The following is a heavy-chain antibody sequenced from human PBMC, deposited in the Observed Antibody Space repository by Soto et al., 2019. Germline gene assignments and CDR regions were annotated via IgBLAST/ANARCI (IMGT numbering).Heavy chain of an antibody. D-gene: IGHD2-2*01. J-gene: IGHJ5*02. CDR2: ISYDGSNK. V-gene: IGHV3-30*03. Sequence: QVQLVESGGGVVQPGRSLRLSCADSGFTFSSYGMHWVRQAPGKGLEWVAVISYDGSNKYYADSVKGRFTISRDNSKNTLYLQMSGMGSEETAVYYCASSKGYCRSTSCYQLEYPRFDPWGQGTLVTVSS. CDR1: GFTFSSYG. CDR3: ASSKGYCRSTSCYQLEYPRFDP.